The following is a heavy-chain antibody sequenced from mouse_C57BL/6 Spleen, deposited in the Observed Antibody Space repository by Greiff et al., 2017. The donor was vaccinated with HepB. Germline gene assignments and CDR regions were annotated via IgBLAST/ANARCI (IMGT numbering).Heavy chain of an antibody. J-gene: IGHJ1*03. V-gene: IGHV1-82*01. CDR3: ARGNYEWYFDV. CDR2: IYPGDGDT. D-gene: IGHD1-1*01. Sequence: QVQLKQSGPELVKPGASVKISCKASGYAFSSSWMNWVKQRPGKGLEWIGRIYPGDGDTNYNGKFKGKATLTADKSSSTAYMQLSSLTSEDSAVYFCARGNYEWYFDVWGTGTTVTVSS. CDR1: GYAFSSSW.